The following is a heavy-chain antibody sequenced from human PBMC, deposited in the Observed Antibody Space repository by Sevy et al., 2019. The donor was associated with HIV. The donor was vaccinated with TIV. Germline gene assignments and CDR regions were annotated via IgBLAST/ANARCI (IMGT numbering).Heavy chain of an antibody. V-gene: IGHV1-46*01. Sequence: ASVKVSCKAPGDTLTNNYMHWVRQAPGQGLEWMGIIDPSGGNTSYAQKFQGRVTMTRDTPTSTLYMDLSSLRSEDTAVYYCVRADPAQHFDSWGQGTLVTVSS. CDR3: VRADPAQHFDS. CDR1: GDTLTNNY. J-gene: IGHJ4*02. CDR2: IDPSGGNT.